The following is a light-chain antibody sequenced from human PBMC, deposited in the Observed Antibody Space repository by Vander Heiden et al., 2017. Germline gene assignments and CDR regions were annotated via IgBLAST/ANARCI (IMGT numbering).Light chain of an antibody. J-gene: IGKJ2*01. CDR1: QSVTNY. CDR3: QQRSNWHT. V-gene: IGKV3-11*01. Sequence: EIVLTQSPATLSLSPGERATLSCRASQSVTNYLAWYQQKPGQAPRLLLYDASNRATGIPARFSGSGSGTDFTLTISSLEPEDFAVYYCQQRSNWHTFGQGTELEIK. CDR2: DAS.